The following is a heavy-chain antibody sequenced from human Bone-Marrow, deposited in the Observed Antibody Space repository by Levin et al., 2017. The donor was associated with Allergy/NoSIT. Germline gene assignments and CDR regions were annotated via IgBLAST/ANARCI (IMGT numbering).Heavy chain of an antibody. Sequence: GGSLRLSCAASGFSFTNFAMTWVRQAPGKGLEWVSGISGTGYSTYYADSVKGRVTISRDNSKNTLHLQMNGLRAEDTAVYYCAKDMDYYDSSGHHYFYAMDVWGQGTTVTVSS. J-gene: IGHJ6*02. V-gene: IGHV3-23*01. CDR3: AKDMDYYDSSGHHYFYAMDV. D-gene: IGHD3-22*01. CDR1: GFSFTNFA. CDR2: ISGTGYST.